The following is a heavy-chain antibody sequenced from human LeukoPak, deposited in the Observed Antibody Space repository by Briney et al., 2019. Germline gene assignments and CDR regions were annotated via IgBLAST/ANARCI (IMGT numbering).Heavy chain of an antibody. CDR2: INLDSGGT. V-gene: IGHV1-2*02. D-gene: IGHD2-2*01. CDR3: ASEVGGYYYMDV. Sequence: GASVKVSCKASGYTFTGYYMHWVRQAPGQGLEWMGWINLDSGGTNYAQKFQGRVTMSRDMSITTAYMELTRLRSDDTAVYYCASEVGGYYYMDVWGKGTTVTVSS. CDR1: GYTFTGYY. J-gene: IGHJ6*03.